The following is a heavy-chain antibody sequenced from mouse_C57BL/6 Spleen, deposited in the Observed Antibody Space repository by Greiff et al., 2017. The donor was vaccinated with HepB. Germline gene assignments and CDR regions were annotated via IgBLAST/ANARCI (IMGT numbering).Heavy chain of an antibody. D-gene: IGHD1-1*01. CDR3: ARGPNYYGSSYLAY. CDR1: GYTFTSYW. Sequence: QVQLQQPGAELVKPGASVKMSCKASGYTFTSYWITWVKQRPGQGLEWIGDIYPGSGSTNYNEKFKSKATLTVDTSSTTAYMQLSSLTSEDSAVYYCARGPNYYGSSYLAYWGQGTLVTVSA. V-gene: IGHV1-55*01. J-gene: IGHJ3*01. CDR2: IYPGSGST.